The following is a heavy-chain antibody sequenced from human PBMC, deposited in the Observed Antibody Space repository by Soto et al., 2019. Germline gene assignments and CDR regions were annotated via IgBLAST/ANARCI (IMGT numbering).Heavy chain of an antibody. Sequence: QLQLQESGSGLVKPSQTLSLTCAVSGGSISSGGYSWSWIRQPPGKGLEWIGYIYHSGSTYYNPSLKSRVTISVYRSKNQFSLMLSSVTAADTAVYYCARAAWDYDSSGYSDFDYWGQGTLVTVSS. CDR2: IYHSGST. CDR1: GGSISSGGYS. D-gene: IGHD3-22*01. CDR3: ARAAWDYDSSGYSDFDY. V-gene: IGHV4-30-2*01. J-gene: IGHJ4*02.